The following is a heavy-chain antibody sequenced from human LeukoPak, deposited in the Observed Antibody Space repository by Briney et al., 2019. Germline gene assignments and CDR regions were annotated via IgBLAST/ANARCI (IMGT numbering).Heavy chain of an antibody. CDR3: ARVASRDGYNPDAFDI. J-gene: IGHJ3*02. CDR1: GYSFTIYW. CDR2: IYPGDSDT. D-gene: IGHD5-24*01. V-gene: IGHV5-51*01. Sequence: GESLKISCKGSGYSFTIYWIGWVRQMPGKGLEWMGSIYPGDSDTRYSPSFQGQATISADKSISTAYLQWSSLEASDTAMYYCARVASRDGYNPDAFDIWGQGTMVTVSS.